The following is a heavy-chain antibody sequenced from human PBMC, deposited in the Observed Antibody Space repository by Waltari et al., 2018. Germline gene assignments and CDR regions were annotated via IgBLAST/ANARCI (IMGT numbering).Heavy chain of an antibody. J-gene: IGHJ4*02. CDR2: IYYSGST. D-gene: IGHD5-18*01. Sequence: QVQLQESGPGLVKPSETLSLTCTVSGGSISSYYWSWIRQPPGKGLEWIGYIYYSGSTNYTPSLKSRVTISVDTSKNQFSLKLSSVTAADTAVYYCARLPLLYSYGQVEEKRRDYWGQGTLVTVSS. V-gene: IGHV4-59*08. CDR3: ARLPLLYSYGQVEEKRRDY. CDR1: GGSISSYY.